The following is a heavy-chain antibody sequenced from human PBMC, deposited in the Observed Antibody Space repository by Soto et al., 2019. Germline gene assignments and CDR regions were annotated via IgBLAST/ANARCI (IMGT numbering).Heavy chain of an antibody. CDR3: ARLKQDYAVA. J-gene: IGHJ5*02. Sequence: PGGSLRLSCAASGFTFSSYAMHWVRQAPGKGLEWVAVMSYDGSNKYYADSVKGRFTISRDNSKNTLYLQMSSLRSEDTAVYYCARLKQDYAVAWGQGTLVTVSS. V-gene: IGHV3-30-3*01. CDR2: MSYDGSNK. D-gene: IGHD3-16*01. CDR1: GFTFSSYA.